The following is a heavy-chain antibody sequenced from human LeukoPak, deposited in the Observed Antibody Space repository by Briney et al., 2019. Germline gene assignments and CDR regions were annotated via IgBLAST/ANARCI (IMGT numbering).Heavy chain of an antibody. J-gene: IGHJ4*02. D-gene: IGHD5-24*01. CDR3: ARVRRDGYNSPDY. CDR1: GGSTTSYY. CDR2: IYYSGST. V-gene: IGHV4-59*01. Sequence: SETLSLPCTAPGGSTTSYYWSWFRQPPGKGLESIGYIYYSGSTYYNPSLKSRVTISVDTSKNQFSLKLSSVTAADTAVYYCARVRRDGYNSPDYWGQGTLVTVSS.